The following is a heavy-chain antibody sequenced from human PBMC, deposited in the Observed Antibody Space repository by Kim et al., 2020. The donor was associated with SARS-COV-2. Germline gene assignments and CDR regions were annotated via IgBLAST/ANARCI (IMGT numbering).Heavy chain of an antibody. CDR1: GSTFSSYA. CDR3: AKGGRGGFDSPYNWFDP. D-gene: IGHD2-15*01. J-gene: IGHJ5*02. V-gene: IGHV3-23*03. CDR2: IYGGGSNI. Sequence: GGSLRLSCAASGSTFSSYAMTWVRQAPGKGLEWVSVIYGGGSNIYYADSVKGRFTISRDDSKNTLYLQMDSLRAEDTAVYYCAKGGRGGFDSPYNWFDPWGQGTLVTVSS.